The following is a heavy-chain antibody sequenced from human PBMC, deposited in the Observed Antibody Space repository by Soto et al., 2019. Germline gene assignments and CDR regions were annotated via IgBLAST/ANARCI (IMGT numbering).Heavy chain of an antibody. CDR1: GFSLSTSGVG. J-gene: IGHJ5*02. CDR2: IYWDDDK. D-gene: IGHD2-8*01. Sequence: QITLKESGPTLVKPTQTLTLTCTFSGFSLSTSGVGVGWIRQPPGKALEWLALIYWDDDKRYSPSLKSRLTITNDTAKNQVVLTMTNMDPVDTATYYCAHSRYWTRIWDPWGQGTLVTVSS. V-gene: IGHV2-5*02. CDR3: AHSRYWTRIWDP.